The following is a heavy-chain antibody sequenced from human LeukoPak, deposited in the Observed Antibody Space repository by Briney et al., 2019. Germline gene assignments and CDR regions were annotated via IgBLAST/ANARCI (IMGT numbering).Heavy chain of an antibody. CDR3: ARGVVAGMGY. Sequence: GGSLRLSCAASGYTFSSYAMHWVRQAPGRGLEYVPAISNNGGSTYYANSVKGRFTISRDNSMNTLYLRMGSLRAEDMAVYYCARGVVAGMGYWGQGTLVTVSS. CDR1: GYTFSSYA. V-gene: IGHV3-64*01. D-gene: IGHD6-19*01. J-gene: IGHJ4*02. CDR2: ISNNGGST.